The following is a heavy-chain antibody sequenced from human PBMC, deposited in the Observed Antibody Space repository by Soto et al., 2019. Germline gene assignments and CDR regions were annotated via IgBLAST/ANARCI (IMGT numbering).Heavy chain of an antibody. J-gene: IGHJ4*02. CDR3: ARGPLVVLNYFES. Sequence: QVQLVQSGTEVKNPGSSVKVSCKASGDTFRNYPINWVRQAPGQGLEWMGSIFPLTDIPDYAQNFQARLTISADKSTSTAYMELSSLTSDDTAMYFCARGPLVVLNYFESWGQGTLVIVSS. CDR2: IFPLTDIP. CDR1: GDTFRNYP. V-gene: IGHV1-69*02.